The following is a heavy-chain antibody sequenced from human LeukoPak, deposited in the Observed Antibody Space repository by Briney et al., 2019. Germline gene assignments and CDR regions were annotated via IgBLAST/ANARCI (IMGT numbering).Heavy chain of an antibody. V-gene: IGHV7-4-1*02. J-gene: IGHJ6*03. D-gene: IGHD1-20*01. Sequence: ASVKVSCKASGYTFTAYYMHWVRQAPGQGLEWMGWINTNTGNPTYAQGFTGRFVFSLDTSVSTAYLQISSLKAEDTAVYYCARVITGTNYYYYYMDVWGKGTTVTVSS. CDR1: GYTFTAYY. CDR3: ARVITGTNYYYYYMDV. CDR2: INTNTGNP.